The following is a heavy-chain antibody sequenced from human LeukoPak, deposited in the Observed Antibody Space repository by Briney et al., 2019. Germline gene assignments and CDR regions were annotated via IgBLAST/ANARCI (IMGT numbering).Heavy chain of an antibody. Sequence: PSETLSLTCTVPGGSISSSSYYWGWIRQPPGKGLEWIGSIYYSGSTYYNPSLKSRVTISVDTSKNHFSLKVSSVTAADTAVYYCARSRKNDCSSTSCYTDYWGQGTLVTVS. CDR2: IYYSGST. V-gene: IGHV4-39*02. D-gene: IGHD2-2*02. J-gene: IGHJ4*02. CDR3: ARSRKNDCSSTSCYTDY. CDR1: GGSISSSSYY.